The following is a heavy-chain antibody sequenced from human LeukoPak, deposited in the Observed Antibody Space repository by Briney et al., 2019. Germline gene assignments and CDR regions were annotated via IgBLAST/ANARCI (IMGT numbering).Heavy chain of an antibody. Sequence: GGSLRLSCAASGFPFSTYAMTWVRQAPGRGLEWASTISGSSGSTDYADSVKGRFTVSRDNSRNTLYLQMHSVRVDDTAVYYCAKGLSATSMGIDYWGQGTLVTVSS. CDR1: GFPFSTYA. V-gene: IGHV3-23*01. D-gene: IGHD4-17*01. CDR3: AKGLSATSMGIDY. J-gene: IGHJ4*02. CDR2: ISGSSGST.